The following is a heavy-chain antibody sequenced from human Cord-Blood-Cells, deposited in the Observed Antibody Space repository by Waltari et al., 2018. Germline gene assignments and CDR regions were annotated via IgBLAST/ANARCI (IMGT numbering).Heavy chain of an antibody. CDR2: ISSSGSTI. J-gene: IGHJ3*02. V-gene: IGHV3-48*03. CDR1: GFTFSSYE. Sequence: EVQLVESGGGLVQPGGSLRLSCAASGFTFSSYEMNWVRQAPGKGLEWVSYISSSGSTIYYADSVKGRFTISRGNAKNSLYLQMNSLRAEDTAVYYCAREARNFDWLYGAFDIWGQGTMVTVSS. CDR3: AREARNFDWLYGAFDI. D-gene: IGHD3-9*01.